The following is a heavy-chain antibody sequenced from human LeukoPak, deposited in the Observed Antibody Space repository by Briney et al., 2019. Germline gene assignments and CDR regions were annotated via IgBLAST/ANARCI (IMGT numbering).Heavy chain of an antibody. CDR1: GGSVSSDGFY. CDR2: VYYSGST. CDR3: AREGHSSSWYRGAFDI. Sequence: SETLSLTCTVSGGSVSSDGFYWTWIRQPPGKGLEWIGYVYYSGSTNYNPSLKSRVTISVDTSKNQFSLKLSSVTAADTAVYYCAREGHSSSWYRGAFDIWGQGTMVTVSS. D-gene: IGHD6-13*01. J-gene: IGHJ3*02. V-gene: IGHV4-61*08.